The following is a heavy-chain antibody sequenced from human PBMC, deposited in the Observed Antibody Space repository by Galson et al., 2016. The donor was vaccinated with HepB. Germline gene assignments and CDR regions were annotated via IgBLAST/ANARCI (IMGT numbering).Heavy chain of an antibody. Sequence: SLRLSCAASGFASRNXGMHXXRQAXXKGLXXVAXXSMDXRXKWXAESVXGRFTISRDNFNNMLXLQMSSLRPDDTAVYFCARRHEYCTPVGCSVDYWGQGTLVSVSS. CDR1: GFASRNXG. CDR3: ARRHEYCTPVGCSVDY. CDR2: XSMDXRXK. J-gene: IGHJ4*02. D-gene: IGHD2/OR15-2a*01. V-gene: IGHV3-30*03.